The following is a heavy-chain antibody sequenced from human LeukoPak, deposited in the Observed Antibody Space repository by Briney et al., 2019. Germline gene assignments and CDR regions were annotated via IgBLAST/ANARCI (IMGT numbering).Heavy chain of an antibody. CDR2: IYTGGST. CDR1: GFTVSSNY. Sequence: GGSLRLSCAASGFTVSSNYMSWVRQAPGKGLEWVSVIYTGGSTYYADSVKGRLTISRDNARNSLYLHMNSLRAEDTAVYYCARDSSVCEFDVWGQGTMVTVSS. CDR3: ARDSSVCEFDV. D-gene: IGHD6-6*01. J-gene: IGHJ3*01. V-gene: IGHV3-53*01.